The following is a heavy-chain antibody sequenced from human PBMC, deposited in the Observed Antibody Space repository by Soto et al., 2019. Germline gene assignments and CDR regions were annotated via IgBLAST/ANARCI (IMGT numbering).Heavy chain of an antibody. V-gene: IGHV4-61*01. CDR3: AGYLNT. CDR2: IHYGGSS. CDR1: GGSVRIESYY. Sequence: SETLSLTCTVSGGSVRIESYYWSCFRQPPGKGLEWIGYIHYGGSSDYNPSLKTRVTISVDTSKNQFSLKLSSVTAADTAVYYCAGYLNTWGQGTLVTVSS. D-gene: IGHD3-9*01. J-gene: IGHJ5*02.